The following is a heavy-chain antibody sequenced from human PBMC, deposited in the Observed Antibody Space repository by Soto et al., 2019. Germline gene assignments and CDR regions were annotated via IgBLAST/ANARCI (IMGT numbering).Heavy chain of an antibody. CDR2: ISGYNGNT. J-gene: IGHJ4*02. CDR3: ARGYFDY. Sequence: ASVKVSCKTSGYTFTSYGVSWVRQAPGQGLEWVGWISGYNGNTNYAQKLQGRVTMTTDTSTATAYMELRGLRSDDTAIYYCARGYFDYWGEGTLVTVSS. CDR1: GYTFTSYG. V-gene: IGHV1-18*04.